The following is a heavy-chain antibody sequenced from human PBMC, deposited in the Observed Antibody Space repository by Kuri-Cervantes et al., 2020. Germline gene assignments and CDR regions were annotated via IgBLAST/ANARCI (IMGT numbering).Heavy chain of an antibody. CDR3: AGAVAGRLGYYYYGMDV. D-gene: IGHD6-19*01. Sequence: ASVKVSCKTSGYTFTTYYIHWVRQAPGQGLEWMGIINPSGDTTTYAQKFQGRVTMTRDTSISTAYMELSRLRSDDTAVYYCAGAVAGRLGYYYYGMDVWGQGTTVTVSS. CDR2: INPSGDTT. CDR1: GYTFTTYY. V-gene: IGHV1-46*01. J-gene: IGHJ6*02.